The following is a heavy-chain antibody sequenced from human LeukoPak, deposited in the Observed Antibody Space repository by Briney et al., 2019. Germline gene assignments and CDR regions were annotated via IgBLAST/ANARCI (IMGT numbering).Heavy chain of an antibody. J-gene: IGHJ4*02. D-gene: IGHD3-10*01. CDR3: ARGLTDYYGSGTTYAGV. Sequence: PGGSLRLSCAASGFTFSSYGMHWVRQAPGKGLEWVAVISYDGSNKYYADSVKGRFTISRDNSKNTLYLQMNSLRAEDTAVYYCARGLTDYYGSGTTYAGVWGQGTLVTVSS. CDR1: GFTFSSYG. V-gene: IGHV3-30*03. CDR2: ISYDGSNK.